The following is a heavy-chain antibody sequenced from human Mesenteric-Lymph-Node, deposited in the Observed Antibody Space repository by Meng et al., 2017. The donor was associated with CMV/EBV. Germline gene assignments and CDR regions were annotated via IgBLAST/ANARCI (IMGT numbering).Heavy chain of an antibody. CDR2: ISSNGGST. CDR1: GFTFRSYA. D-gene: IGHD3-22*01. J-gene: IGHJ4*02. Sequence: GESLKISCAASGFTFRSYAMHWVRQAPGKGLEYVSAISSNGGSTYYADSVKGRFTISRDNSKNTLYLQMGSLRAEDMAVYYCARRYSSGYYEDYWGQGTLVTVSS. V-gene: IGHV3-64*02. CDR3: ARRYSSGYYEDY.